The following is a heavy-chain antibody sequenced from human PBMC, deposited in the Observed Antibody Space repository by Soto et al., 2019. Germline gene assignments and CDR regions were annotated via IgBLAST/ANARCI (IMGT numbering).Heavy chain of an antibody. CDR2: IIPIFGTA. Sequence: QVQLVQSGAEVKKPGSSVKVSCKASGGTFSSYAISWVLQAPGQGLEWRGGIIPIFGTANYVQKCQGRFTITADESTSTAYMELSSLRSEDTAVYYCARVTTVTTNPKFYYYYGMDVWGQETTVTVSS. J-gene: IGHJ6*02. CDR1: GGTFSSYA. D-gene: IGHD4-17*01. V-gene: IGHV1-69*12. CDR3: ARVTTVTTNPKFYYYYGMDV.